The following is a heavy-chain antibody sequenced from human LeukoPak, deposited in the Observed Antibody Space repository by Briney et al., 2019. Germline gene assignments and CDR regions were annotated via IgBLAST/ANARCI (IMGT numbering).Heavy chain of an antibody. J-gene: IGHJ4*02. Sequence: GRSLRLSCAASGFTFSSYWMHWVRQAPGKGLVWVSRIHSDGGSTTYADFVKGRFTISRDNAKNTLYLQMNSLRAEDTAVYYCARDLTMVRGVIPPWGQGTLVTVSS. CDR3: ARDLTMVRGVIPP. D-gene: IGHD3-10*01. V-gene: IGHV3-74*03. CDR1: GFTFSSYW. CDR2: IHSDGGST.